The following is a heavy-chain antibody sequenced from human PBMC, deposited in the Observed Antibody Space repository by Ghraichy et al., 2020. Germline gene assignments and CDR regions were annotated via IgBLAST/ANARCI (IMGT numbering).Heavy chain of an antibody. CDR2: ISGSGGST. V-gene: IGHV3-23*01. CDR1: GFTFSSYA. CDR3: AKKRAAGVGATHFDY. D-gene: IGHD1-26*01. J-gene: IGHJ4*02. Sequence: GGSLRLSCAASGFTFSSYAMSWVRQAPGKGLEWVSAISGSGGSTYNADSVKGRFTISRDNSKNTLYLQMNSLRAEDTAVYYCAKKRAAGVGATHFDYWGQGTLVTVSS.